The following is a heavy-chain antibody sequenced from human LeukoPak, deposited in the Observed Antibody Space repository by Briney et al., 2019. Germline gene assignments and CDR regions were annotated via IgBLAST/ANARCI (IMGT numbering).Heavy chain of an antibody. CDR2: ISSSSSFT. Sequence: KPGGSLRLSCAASGFTFSDYYMSWMRQAPRKGLEWLSHISSSSSFTHCADSVEGRFTISRDNAKNSLYLQMNSLRAEDTALYYCARDLFSGYDPRTFDLGGQGTLVAVSS. D-gene: IGHD5-12*01. V-gene: IGHV3-11*06. CDR1: GFTFSDYY. J-gene: IGHJ4*02. CDR3: ARDLFSGYDPRTFDL.